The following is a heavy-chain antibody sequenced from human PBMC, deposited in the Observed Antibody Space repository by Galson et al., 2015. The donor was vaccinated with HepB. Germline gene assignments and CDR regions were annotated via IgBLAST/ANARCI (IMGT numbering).Heavy chain of an antibody. CDR3: ARDPGMELRFLEWLPYRGTGGMDV. CDR1: GSTFTSYG. CDR2: ISAYNGNT. D-gene: IGHD3-3*01. Sequence: SVKVSCKASGSTFTSYGISWVRQAPGQGLEWMGWISAYNGNTNYAQELQGRVTMTTDTSTSTAYMELRSLRSDDTAVYYCARDPGMELRFLEWLPYRGTGGMDVWGQGTTVTVSS. J-gene: IGHJ6*02. V-gene: IGHV1-18*04.